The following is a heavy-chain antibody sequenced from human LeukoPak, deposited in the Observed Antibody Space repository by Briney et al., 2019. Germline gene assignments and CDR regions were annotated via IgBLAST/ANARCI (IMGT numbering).Heavy chain of an antibody. V-gene: IGHV5-51*01. CDR1: GYSFTSYW. CDR2: IYPGDSDT. J-gene: IGHJ3*02. CDR3: ARVGPDYDDYDAFDI. Sequence: GESLKISCKGSGYSFTSYWIGWVRQMPGKGLEWMGIIYPGDSDTRYSPSFQGQVTISADKSISTAYLQWSSLKASDTAMYYCARVGPDYDDYDAFDIWGQGTVVTVSS. D-gene: IGHD4-17*01.